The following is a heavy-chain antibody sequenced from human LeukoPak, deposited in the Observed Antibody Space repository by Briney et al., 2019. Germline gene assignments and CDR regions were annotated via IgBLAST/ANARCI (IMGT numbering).Heavy chain of an antibody. CDR1: GGTFSSYA. V-gene: IGHV1-69*05. Sequence: ASVKVSCKASGGTFSSYAISWVRQAPGQGLEWMGGIIPIFGTANYAQKFQGRVTITTDESTSTAYMELSSLRSGDTAVYYCARAPFGVVITPFDYWGQGTLVTVSS. CDR3: ARAPFGVVITPFDY. J-gene: IGHJ4*02. D-gene: IGHD3-3*01. CDR2: IIPIFGTA.